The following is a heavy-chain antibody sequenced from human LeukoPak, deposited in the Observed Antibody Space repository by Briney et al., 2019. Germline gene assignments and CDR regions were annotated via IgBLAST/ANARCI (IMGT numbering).Heavy chain of an antibody. V-gene: IGHV4-4*02. CDR2: IYHTGSS. CDR1: GGSIGSSNW. CDR3: ARVDYGSGSFDQ. D-gene: IGHD3-10*01. Sequence: SETLSLTCAVSGGSIGSSNWWSWVRQPPGKGLEWIGEIYHTGSSNYNPSLKSRVTISVDKSKNQFSLRLSSVTAADTAVYYCARVDYGSGSFDQWGQGSLVTDSS. J-gene: IGHJ4*02.